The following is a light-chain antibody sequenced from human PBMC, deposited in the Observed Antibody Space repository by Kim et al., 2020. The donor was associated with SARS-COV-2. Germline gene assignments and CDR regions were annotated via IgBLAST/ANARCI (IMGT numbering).Light chain of an antibody. CDR3: QKYYKWPRT. J-gene: IGKJ1*01. CDR1: SGVTTT. V-gene: IGKV3-15*01. Sequence: PGEGATSASRPTSGVTTTSASYKSKPGPPPRRLTSKASTGAAGVPARFRGSGCGTDFALTISSLQSEDSAVYYCQKYYKWPRTFGQGTKVDIK. CDR2: KAS.